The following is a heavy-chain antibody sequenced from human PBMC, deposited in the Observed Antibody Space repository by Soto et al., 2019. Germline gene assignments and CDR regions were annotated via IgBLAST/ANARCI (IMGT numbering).Heavy chain of an antibody. V-gene: IGHV2-5*02. CDR1: GLSLSTSGEA. CDR2: IYWDDDK. J-gene: IGHJ5*02. Sequence: QITLKESGPTLVKPTQTLTLTCTFSGLSLSTSGEAVGWIRQPPGKALEWLALIYWDDDKRYNPTLKARLTIPKDTSKNQVVLTLTNMDPVDTATYYCAHYVSTSPAGWFDPWGQGIVVTVSS. CDR3: AHYVSTSPAGWFDP. D-gene: IGHD3-10*02.